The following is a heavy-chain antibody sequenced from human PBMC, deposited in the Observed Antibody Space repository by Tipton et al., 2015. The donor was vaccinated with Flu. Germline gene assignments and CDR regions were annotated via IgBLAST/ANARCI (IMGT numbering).Heavy chain of an antibody. V-gene: IGHV4-4*07. Sequence: TLSLTCTVSGGSITGYYWSWIRQPAGKGLEWIGRIYARVSTNYNPSLKSRVTMSADTSKNQFSLKLTSVTAADTAVYYCARGGGSFQFDHWGQGALVTVSS. J-gene: IGHJ4*02. CDR3: ARGGGSFQFDH. CDR1: GGSITGYY. CDR2: IYARVST. D-gene: IGHD1-26*01.